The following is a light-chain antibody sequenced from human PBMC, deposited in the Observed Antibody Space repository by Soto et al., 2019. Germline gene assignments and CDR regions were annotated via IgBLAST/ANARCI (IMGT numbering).Light chain of an antibody. Sequence: QSVLTQPASVSGSPGQSITISCTGTSSDVGAYNYVSWYQQHPGKAPKFLIYEVNNRPSGVSDRFSGSKSGNTASLTISALQAEDEADYYCFSYAGDSVYVFGTGTKVTVL. CDR1: SSDVGAYNY. J-gene: IGLJ1*01. V-gene: IGLV2-14*01. CDR3: FSYAGDSVYV. CDR2: EVN.